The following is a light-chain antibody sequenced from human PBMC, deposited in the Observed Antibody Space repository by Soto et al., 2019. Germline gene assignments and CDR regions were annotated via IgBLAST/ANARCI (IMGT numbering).Light chain of an antibody. CDR2: DAS. Sequence: EIVLTQSPATLSLSPGERDTLSCRASQSVSSYLAWYQQQPGQAPRLLIYDASNRATVIPARFSGSGSGTDFTITISSLEPEDVAVYYYQERSNWLTFGGGTKVEIK. J-gene: IGKJ4*01. CDR3: QERSNWLT. V-gene: IGKV3-11*01. CDR1: QSVSSY.